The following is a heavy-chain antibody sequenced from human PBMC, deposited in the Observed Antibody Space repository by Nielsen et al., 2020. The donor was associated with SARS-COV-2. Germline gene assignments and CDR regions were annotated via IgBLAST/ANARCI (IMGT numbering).Heavy chain of an antibody. D-gene: IGHD2-8*01. V-gene: IGHV3-21*01. Sequence: GGSLRLSCAASGFTFSSYAMSWVRQAPGKGLEWVSSISSSSSYIYYADSVKGRFTISRDNAKNSLYLQMNSLRAEDTAVYYCARDRDIVLMVYAPGSLGMDVWGQGTTVTVSS. CDR3: ARDRDIVLMVYAPGSLGMDV. J-gene: IGHJ6*02. CDR1: GFTFSSYA. CDR2: ISSSSSYI.